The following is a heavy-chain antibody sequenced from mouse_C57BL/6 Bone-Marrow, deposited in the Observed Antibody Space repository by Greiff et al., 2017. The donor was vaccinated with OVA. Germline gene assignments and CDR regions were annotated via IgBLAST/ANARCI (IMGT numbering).Heavy chain of an antibody. CDR1: GFTFSDYY. D-gene: IGHD2-14*01. CDR3: ARRGGTLYWYFDV. V-gene: IGHV5-12*01. CDR2: ISNGGGST. J-gene: IGHJ1*03. Sequence: DVQLVESGGGLVQPGGSLKLSCAASGFTFSDYYMYWVRQTPEKRLEWVAYISNGGGSTYYPDTVKGRFTISRDNAKNTLYLQMSRLKSEDTAMYYCARRGGTLYWYFDVWGTGTTVTVSS.